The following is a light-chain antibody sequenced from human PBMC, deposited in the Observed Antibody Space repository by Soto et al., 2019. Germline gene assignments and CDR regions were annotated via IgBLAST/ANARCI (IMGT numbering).Light chain of an antibody. CDR1: QRVSSRF. CDR3: QQYGAFPWT. J-gene: IGKJ1*01. CDR2: VAS. V-gene: IGKV3-20*01. Sequence: EIVMSHSAGAVSLSPGERATLSCRASQRVSSRFLAWYQQRPGLAPRLLNSVASTRATGIPDRFSGSGSGTDSPLTISILAAEDSVVHYCQQYGAFPWTFGQGTKVDIK.